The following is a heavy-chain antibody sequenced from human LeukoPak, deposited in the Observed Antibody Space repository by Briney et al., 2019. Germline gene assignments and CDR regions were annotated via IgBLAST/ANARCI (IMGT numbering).Heavy chain of an antibody. Sequence: GGSLRLSCGASGFTFSSYWMSWVRQAPGRGLEWVANIKEDGSEKDYADSGKGGFTISRENAKNSLYLQMSNLRAEDTAIYYCATLGGTARFDPWGQGTLVTVSS. CDR3: ATLGGTARFDP. V-gene: IGHV3-7*01. J-gene: IGHJ5*02. CDR1: GFTFSSYW. CDR2: IKEDGSEK. D-gene: IGHD1-7*01.